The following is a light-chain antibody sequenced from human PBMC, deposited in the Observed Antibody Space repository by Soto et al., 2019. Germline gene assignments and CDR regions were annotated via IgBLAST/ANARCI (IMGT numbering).Light chain of an antibody. J-gene: IGKJ2*01. Sequence: DIQMTQSPSSLSVSLGDRVTITCRASQNIDSYLNWYQQKPGKAPKLLIYAASSLQSGVPSGFSGSGSGTDFNLTISSLQPEDFATYYCQQSYATPYTFGQGTKLEIK. CDR3: QQSYATPYT. CDR1: QNIDSY. V-gene: IGKV1-39*01. CDR2: AAS.